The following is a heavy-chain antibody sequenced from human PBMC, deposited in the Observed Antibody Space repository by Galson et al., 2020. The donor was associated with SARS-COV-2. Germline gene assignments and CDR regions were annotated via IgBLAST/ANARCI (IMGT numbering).Heavy chain of an antibody. CDR1: GGSISSGSYY. CDR3: ARESRWDLYFDH. D-gene: IGHD1-26*01. CDR2: IYTSVNT. V-gene: IGHV4-61*02. Sequence: SETLSLTCTVSGGSISSGSYYWSWIRQPAGKGLEWIGRIYTSVNTNYNPSLKSRVTISVDTSKNQFSLKLSAVTAADTAVYYCARESRWDLYFDHWGQGTLVTVSS. J-gene: IGHJ4*02.